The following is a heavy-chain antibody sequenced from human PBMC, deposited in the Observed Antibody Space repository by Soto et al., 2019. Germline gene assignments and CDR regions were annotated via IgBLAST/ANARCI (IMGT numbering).Heavy chain of an antibody. CDR2: LSAGGTAT. D-gene: IGHD5-18*01. V-gene: IGHV3-23*01. CDR1: GFIFSSSA. CDR3: ASAVGGSSYAYLPAD. J-gene: IGHJ4*01. Sequence: EVQLLESGGGLVQPGGSLRLSCAASGFIFSSSAMTWVRQAPGKGLEWVSGLSAGGTATYYADSVKGRFTISRDNSKNTLYLQVNGLRVEDTALYYCASAVGGSSYAYLPADWGHGTLVTVSS.